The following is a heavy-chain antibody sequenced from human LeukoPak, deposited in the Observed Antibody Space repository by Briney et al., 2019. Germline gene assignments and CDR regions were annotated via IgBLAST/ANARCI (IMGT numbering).Heavy chain of an antibody. CDR3: ARERSSSSYYYYGMDV. D-gene: IGHD6-6*01. J-gene: IGHJ6*02. CDR1: GGSISSGDYY. Sequence: SQTLSLTCTVSGGSISSGDYYWSWIRQPPGKGLEWIGYIYYSGSTNYNPSLKSRVTISVDTSKNQFSLKLSSVTAADTAVYYCARERSSSSYYYYGMDVWGQGTTVTVTS. V-gene: IGHV4-61*08. CDR2: IYYSGST.